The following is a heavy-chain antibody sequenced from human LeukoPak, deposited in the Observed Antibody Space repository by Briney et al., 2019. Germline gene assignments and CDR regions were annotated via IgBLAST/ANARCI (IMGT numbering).Heavy chain of an antibody. J-gene: IGHJ4*02. CDR1: GFTFGIYT. CDR2: ISTSSHYI. V-gene: IGHV3-21*01. CDR3: ARDQCSTTTCPIDY. D-gene: IGHD2-2*01. Sequence: KSGGSLRLSCAASGFTFGIYTMNWVRQAPGKGLEWVSSISTSSHYIYYADSVKGRVTISRDNAKSSLYLQLDSLRAEDTAVYYCARDQCSTTTCPIDYWGQGTLVTVAS.